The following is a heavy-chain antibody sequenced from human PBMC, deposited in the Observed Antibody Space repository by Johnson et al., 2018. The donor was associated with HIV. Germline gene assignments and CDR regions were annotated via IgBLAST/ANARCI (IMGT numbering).Heavy chain of an antibody. Sequence: QVQLVESGGGLVNPGGSLRLSCAASGFTFSDYYMSWIRQAPGKGLEWVSYITSSGGTVYYADSVKGRFTISRDNAKNSLYLQMNILTAEDTAVYYCARAPEVRGIDAFDIWGQGTMLTVSS. D-gene: IGHD3-10*01. CDR2: ITSSGGTV. CDR3: ARAPEVRGIDAFDI. J-gene: IGHJ3*02. CDR1: GFTFSDYY. V-gene: IGHV3-11*04.